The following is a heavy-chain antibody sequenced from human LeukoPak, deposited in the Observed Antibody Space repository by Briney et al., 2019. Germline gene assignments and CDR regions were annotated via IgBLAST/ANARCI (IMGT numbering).Heavy chain of an antibody. V-gene: IGHV4-59*01. Sequence: PSETLSLTCTVSGGSISSGYWRCIRQPPAGRREWIGYINYSGGSNYNPPLKRRVATSVDTSKNKFSPMRSSVTAADTAVYYCAREFPKYDFWSGYSSGAFDSWGPGAMVTAAS. D-gene: IGHD3-3*01. J-gene: IGHJ3*02. CDR3: AREFPKYDFWSGYSSGAFDS. CDR2: INYSGGS. CDR1: GGSISSGY.